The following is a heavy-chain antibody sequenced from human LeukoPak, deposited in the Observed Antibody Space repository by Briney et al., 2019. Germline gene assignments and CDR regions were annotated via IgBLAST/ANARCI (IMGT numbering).Heavy chain of an antibody. V-gene: IGHV1-18*01. CDR1: GYTFTSYG. J-gene: IGHJ6*02. D-gene: IGHD3-3*01. CDR3: ARDLPTYDFWSGYPPYYYYGMDV. CDR2: ISAYNGNT. Sequence: ASVKVSCKASGYTFTSYGISWVRQAPGQGLEWMGWISAYNGNTNYAQKLQGRVTMTTDTSTSTAYMELRSLTSDDTAAYYCARDLPTYDFWSGYPPYYYYGMDVWGQGTTVTVSS.